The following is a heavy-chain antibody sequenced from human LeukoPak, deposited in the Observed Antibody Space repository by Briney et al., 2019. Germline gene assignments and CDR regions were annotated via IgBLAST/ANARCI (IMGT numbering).Heavy chain of an antibody. V-gene: IGHV4-34*01. CDR2: INHSGST. D-gene: IGHD6-25*01. J-gene: IGHJ3*02. CDR1: GGSFSGFY. CDR3: ATIQRDHAFDI. Sequence: PSETLSLTCAVYGGSFSGFYWSWIRQPPGKGLEWIGEINHSGSTNYNPSLKSRVIISVDTSKNQFSLKLSSVTAADTAVYYCATIQRDHAFDIWGQGTMVTVSS.